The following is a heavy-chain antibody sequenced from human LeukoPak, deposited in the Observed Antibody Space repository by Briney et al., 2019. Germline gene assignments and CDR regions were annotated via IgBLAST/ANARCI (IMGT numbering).Heavy chain of an antibody. CDR3: AKDSHHYYGSGTSFDP. V-gene: IGHV3-9*01. Sequence: GRSLRLSCAASGFTFDDYAMHWVRQAPGKGLEWVSGISWNSGSIGYADSVKGRFTISRDNAKNSLYLQMNSLRAEDTALYYCAKDSHHYYGSGTSFDPWGQGTLVTVSS. D-gene: IGHD3-10*01. CDR1: GFTFDDYA. J-gene: IGHJ5*02. CDR2: ISWNSGSI.